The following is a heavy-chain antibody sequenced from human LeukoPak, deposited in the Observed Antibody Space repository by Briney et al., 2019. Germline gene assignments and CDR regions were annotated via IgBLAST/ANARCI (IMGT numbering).Heavy chain of an antibody. CDR3: ARANYDILTGPYYYYGMDV. Sequence: ASVKVSCKASGYTFTGYYMHWVRQAPGQGLGWMGWINPNSGGTNYAQKFQGRVTMTRDTSISTAYMELSRLRSDDTAVYYCARANYDILTGPYYYYGMDVWGQGTTVTVSS. D-gene: IGHD3-9*01. J-gene: IGHJ6*02. V-gene: IGHV1-2*02. CDR2: INPNSGGT. CDR1: GYTFTGYY.